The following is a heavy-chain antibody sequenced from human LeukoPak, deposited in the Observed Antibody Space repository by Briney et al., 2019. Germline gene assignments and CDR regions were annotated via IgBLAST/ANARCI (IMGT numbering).Heavy chain of an antibody. Sequence: GRSLTLACAASGFTFSSYRANCARHAPGGGREWISSIRIGRTTTTYADSVEGRFTISRDKTKTSLYLQMKRLRAAHTCVYQCARSRSYYAFDIWGQGTMVTVSS. CDR1: GFTFSSYR. CDR2: IRIGRTTT. D-gene: IGHD1-26*01. CDR3: ARSRSYYAFDI. V-gene: IGHV3-48*01. J-gene: IGHJ3*02.